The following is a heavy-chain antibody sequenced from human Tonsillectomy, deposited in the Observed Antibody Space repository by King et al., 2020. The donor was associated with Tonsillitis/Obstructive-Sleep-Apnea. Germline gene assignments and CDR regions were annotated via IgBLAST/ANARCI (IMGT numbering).Heavy chain of an antibody. CDR2: IFSNDEK. V-gene: IGHV2-26*01. CDR3: ARIADTAMASYYYYYYMDV. Sequence: VTLKESGPVLVKPPETLTLTCTVSGFSLSNDRMGVSWIRQPPGKALEWLAHIFSNDEKSYRTSLKSRLTISKDTSKSQVVLTMTNMDPVDTATYYCARIADTAMASYYYYYYMDVWGKGTTVTVSS. J-gene: IGHJ6*03. D-gene: IGHD5-18*01. CDR1: GFSLSNDRMG.